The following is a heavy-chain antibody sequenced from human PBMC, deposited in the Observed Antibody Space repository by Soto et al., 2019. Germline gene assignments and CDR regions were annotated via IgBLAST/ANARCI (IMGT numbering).Heavy chain of an antibody. CDR1: GGSISSSNW. D-gene: IGHD3-3*01. CDR2: IYHSGST. CDR3: ARGPDYWSPNYYYGMDV. Sequence: QVQLQESGPGLVKPSGTLSLTCAVSGGSISSSNWWRWVRQPPGKGLEWIGEIYHSGSTNYNPSLKSRVTISVDKSKNQFSLKLSSVTAADTAVYYCARGPDYWSPNYYYGMDVWGQGTTVTVSS. V-gene: IGHV4-4*02. J-gene: IGHJ6*02.